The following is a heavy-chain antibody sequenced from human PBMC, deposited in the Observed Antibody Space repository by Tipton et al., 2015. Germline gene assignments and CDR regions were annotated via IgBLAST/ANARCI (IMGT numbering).Heavy chain of an antibody. V-gene: IGHV4-39*07. CDR3: ARGGNNWFDP. CDR2: INHSGRT. CDR1: GGSITSAAYY. J-gene: IGHJ5*02. Sequence: TLSLTCTVSGGSITSAAYYWGWIRQPPGKGLEWIGNINHSGRTYYNPSLKSRVTMSVDTSKNQFSLKLTSVNAADTAVYYCARGGNNWFDPWGQGTLVTVSS. D-gene: IGHD2-15*01.